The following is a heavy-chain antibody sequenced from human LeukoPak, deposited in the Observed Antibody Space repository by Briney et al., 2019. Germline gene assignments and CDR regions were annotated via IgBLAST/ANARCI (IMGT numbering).Heavy chain of an antibody. J-gene: IGHJ4*02. D-gene: IGHD4-11*01. V-gene: IGHV3-21*01. CDR1: GFSFSSYN. CDR2: IRSSTTYI. Sequence: GGSLRLSCAASGFSFSSYNMNWVRQAPGKGLEWGSSIRSSTTYIYYADAVKGRFTISRDNAKNSLYLQMNNLRAEDTAVYYCARTSGLTVAPDYWGQGTLVTVSS. CDR3: ARTSGLTVAPDY.